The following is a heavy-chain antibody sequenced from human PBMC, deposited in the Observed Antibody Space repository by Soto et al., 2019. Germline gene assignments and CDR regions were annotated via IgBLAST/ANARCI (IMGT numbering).Heavy chain of an antibody. Sequence: GGSLRLSCAASGFTFSIYSMNWVRQAPGKGLEWVSSISTSSSYIYYADSVRGRFTTSRDNAKNSLSLQMNSLRAEDTAVYYCARILEHSNSWPPDAFDSWGQRTMDTGSS. CDR3: ARILEHSNSWPPDAFDS. CDR1: GFTFSIYS. J-gene: IGHJ3*02. CDR2: ISTSSSYI. V-gene: IGHV3-21*01. D-gene: IGHD6-13*01.